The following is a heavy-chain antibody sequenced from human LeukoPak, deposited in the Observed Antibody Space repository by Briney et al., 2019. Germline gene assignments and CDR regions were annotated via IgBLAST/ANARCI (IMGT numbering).Heavy chain of an antibody. Sequence: PGGSLRLSCAASGFTFSSFAMSLVRQAPGKGLEWVSTISGSGANTYYADSVNGRFTISRDNSKNTLYLQMNSLRADDTAVYYCATVKYDYGDPVGWFDPWGQGTLVTVSS. V-gene: IGHV3-23*01. D-gene: IGHD4-17*01. CDR3: ATVKYDYGDPVGWFDP. CDR1: GFTFSSFA. CDR2: ISGSGANT. J-gene: IGHJ5*02.